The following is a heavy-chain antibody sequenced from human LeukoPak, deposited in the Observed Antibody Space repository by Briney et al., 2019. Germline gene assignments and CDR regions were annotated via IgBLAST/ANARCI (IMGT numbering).Heavy chain of an antibody. J-gene: IGHJ6*03. V-gene: IGHV3-21*01. Sequence: GGSLRLSCAASGFTFSSYSRNWVRQAPGKGVEWVSSISSSSSYTYYADSVKGRFTISRDNAKNSLYLQMNSLRAEDTAVYYCASARVPAASDYYYYMDVWGKGTTATVSS. CDR1: GFTFSSYS. D-gene: IGHD2-2*01. CDR3: ASARVPAASDYYYYMDV. CDR2: ISSSSSYT.